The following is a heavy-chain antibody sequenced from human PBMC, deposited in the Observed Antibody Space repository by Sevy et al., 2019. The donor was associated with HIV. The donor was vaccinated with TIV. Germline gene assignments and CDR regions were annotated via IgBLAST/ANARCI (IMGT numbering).Heavy chain of an antibody. Sequence: GGSLRLSCAASGFTFSTSTMNWVRQAPGKGLEWFSRMTSSGSYILYADSVKGRFTSSRDKAKNSVFLQMNSLRVEDTAVYYCVRDGWNYWGQGTLVTVSS. CDR2: MTSSGSYI. V-gene: IGHV3-21*01. J-gene: IGHJ4*02. CDR1: GFTFSTST. CDR3: VRDGWNY. D-gene: IGHD2-15*01.